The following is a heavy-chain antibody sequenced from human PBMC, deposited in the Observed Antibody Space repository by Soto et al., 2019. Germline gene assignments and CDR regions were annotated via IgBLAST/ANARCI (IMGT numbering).Heavy chain of an antibody. CDR3: ARSRYNDY. Sequence: EVHLVESGGDLVQPGGSLRLSCAASGFIFRTYSMNWVRQAPGKGLEWISYISSSGSSISYTDSVKGRFTISRDNAKNSLYLQMNSLGAEDTALYYCARSRYNDYWGQGTLVTVSS. CDR1: GFIFRTYS. D-gene: IGHD1-1*01. V-gene: IGHV3-48*01. CDR2: ISSSGSSI. J-gene: IGHJ4*02.